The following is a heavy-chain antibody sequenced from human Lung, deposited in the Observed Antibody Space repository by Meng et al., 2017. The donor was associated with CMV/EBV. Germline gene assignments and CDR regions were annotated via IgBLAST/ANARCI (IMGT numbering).Heavy chain of an antibody. Sequence: EGLLGEAGGGLVKPGGSLRLSCAASGFTLSDSNMNWVRQAPGKGLEWVSSISSGSTSIYYADSVKGRFTISRDNAKNSLYLQMNSLRAEDTALYYCATDKGEGFDPWGQGTLVTVSS. V-gene: IGHV3-21*01. CDR1: GFTLSDSN. CDR2: ISSGSTSI. CDR3: ATDKGEGFDP. J-gene: IGHJ5*02. D-gene: IGHD2-21*01.